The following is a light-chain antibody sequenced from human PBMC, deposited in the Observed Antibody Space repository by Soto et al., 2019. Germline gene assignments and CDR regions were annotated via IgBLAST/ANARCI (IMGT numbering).Light chain of an antibody. Sequence: IVMTQSPATLSVSPGERATLSCRASQSVSSNLAWYQQKPGQAPRLLIYGASARATGVPARFSGSGSGTDFTLTISSLQSEDFAVYYCQQRSNWPLTFGGGTKVDIK. CDR3: QQRSNWPLT. V-gene: IGKV3-15*01. CDR1: QSVSSN. J-gene: IGKJ4*01. CDR2: GAS.